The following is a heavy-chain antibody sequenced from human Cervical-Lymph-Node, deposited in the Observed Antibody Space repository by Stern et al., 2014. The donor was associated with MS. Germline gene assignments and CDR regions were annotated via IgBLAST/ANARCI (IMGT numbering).Heavy chain of an antibody. CDR1: GGTFSSYA. CDR2: VIPIFGTA. V-gene: IGHV1-69*01. D-gene: IGHD1-26*01. J-gene: IGHJ6*02. Sequence: QVQLVESGAEVKKPGSWVKVSCKGSGGTFSSYAISWVRQAPGQGLEWMGGVIPIFGTANYAQKFQGRVTITADESTSTAYMELSSLRSEDTAVYYCARGELKEGLVRGMDVWGQGTTVTVSS. CDR3: ARGELKEGLVRGMDV.